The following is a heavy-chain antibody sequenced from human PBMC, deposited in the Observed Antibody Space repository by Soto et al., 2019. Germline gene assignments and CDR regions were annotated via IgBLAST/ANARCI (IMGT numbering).Heavy chain of an antibody. J-gene: IGHJ4*02. CDR2: ISNSASGT. D-gene: IGHD3-3*01. CDR1: GFTFAGYA. CDR3: AKTQYDFWSGSFQF. Sequence: LRLSCEASGFTFAGYAMSWVRQAPGKGLEWVAAISNSASGTYYADSVKGRFTISRDNSKNTLYLQMNSLRAEDTAVYYCAKTQYDFWSGSFQFWGQGTLVTVSS. V-gene: IGHV3-23*01.